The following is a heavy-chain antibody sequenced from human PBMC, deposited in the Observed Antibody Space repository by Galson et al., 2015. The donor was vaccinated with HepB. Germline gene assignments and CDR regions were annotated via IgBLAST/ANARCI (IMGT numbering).Heavy chain of an antibody. CDR3: ARLPGPVEYYYDSSGYSHFDY. CDR1: GYSFTSYW. CDR2: IDPSDSYT. Sequence: QSGAEVTKPGESLRISCKGSGYSFTSYWISWVRQMPGKGLEWMGRIDPSDSYTNYSPSFQGHVTISADKSISTAYLQWSSLKASDTAMYYCARLPGPVEYYYDSSGYSHFDYWGQGTLVTVSS. V-gene: IGHV5-10-1*01. J-gene: IGHJ4*02. D-gene: IGHD3-22*01.